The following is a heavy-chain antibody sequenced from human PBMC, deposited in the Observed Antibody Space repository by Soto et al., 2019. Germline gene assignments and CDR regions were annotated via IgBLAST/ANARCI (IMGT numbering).Heavy chain of an antibody. J-gene: IGHJ3*02. D-gene: IGHD6-13*01. CDR1: GFTFSSYA. V-gene: IGHV3-30-3*01. CDR3: ARAPYSSSWYAAFHI. Sequence: QVQLVESGGGVVQPGRSLRLSCAASGFTFSSYAIHWVRQAPGKGLEWVAVISYDGSDKYYADSVKGRFTISRDNSKNTLYLQMNSLRAEDTAVYYCARAPYSSSWYAAFHIWGQGTMVTVSS. CDR2: ISYDGSDK.